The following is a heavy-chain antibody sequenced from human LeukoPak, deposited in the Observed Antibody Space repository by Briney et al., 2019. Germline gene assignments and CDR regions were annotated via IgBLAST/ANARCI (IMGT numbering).Heavy chain of an antibody. V-gene: IGHV4-59*01. CDR2: IYYSGST. J-gene: IGHJ6*02. D-gene: IGHD4-23*01. CDR3: ACLGGRSRYYGMDV. CDR1: GASISSYY. Sequence: SETLSLTCTVSGASISSYYWSWIRQPPGKGLEWIGYIYYSGSTNYNPSLKSRVTISVDTSKNQFSLKLSSVTAADTAVYYCACLGGRSRYYGMDVWGQGTTVTVSS.